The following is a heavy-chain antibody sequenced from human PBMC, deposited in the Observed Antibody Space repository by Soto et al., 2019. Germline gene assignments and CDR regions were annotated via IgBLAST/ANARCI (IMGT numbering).Heavy chain of an antibody. CDR1: GGSISGYY. V-gene: IGHV4-59*01. Sequence: ASETLSLTCTVSGGSISGYYWTWIRQPPGKGLEWIGYIFYSGVTNYNPSLKSRVTLSVDTSKNQFSLKLGSVTAADTAVYYCARVGSSGWSPDYWGRGTLVTVS. CDR3: ARVGSSGWSPDY. D-gene: IGHD6-19*01. CDR2: IFYSGVT. J-gene: IGHJ4*02.